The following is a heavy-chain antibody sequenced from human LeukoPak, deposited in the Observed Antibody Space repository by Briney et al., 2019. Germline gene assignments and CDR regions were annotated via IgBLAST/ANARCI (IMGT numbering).Heavy chain of an antibody. CDR3: AKDSSYSTATTSLDH. CDR1: GFTFDGYA. Sequence: GRSLRLSCTASGFTFDGYAMHWVRQAPGKGLEWVSGISWNSGSIGYVDSVKGRFTISRDNAKNSLYLQMNSLRAEDTALYYCAKDSSYSTATTSLDHWGQGTLVTVSS. J-gene: IGHJ4*02. V-gene: IGHV3-9*01. CDR2: ISWNSGSI. D-gene: IGHD1-1*01.